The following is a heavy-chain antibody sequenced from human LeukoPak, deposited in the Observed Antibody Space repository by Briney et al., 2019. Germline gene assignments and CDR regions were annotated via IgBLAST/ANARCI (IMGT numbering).Heavy chain of an antibody. J-gene: IGHJ4*02. CDR2: INPNSGDT. V-gene: IGHV1-2*02. CDR3: ARGQFSVNWSFDY. CDR1: GYLFTGYY. Sequence: ASVKVSCKVSGYLFTGYYIHWVRQAPGQGLEWMGWINPNSGDTNYAQKFQARVTMTRDTSTSTAYMEVSRLTSDDTAVYYCARGQFSVNWSFDYWGQGTLVTVSP. D-gene: IGHD1-1*01.